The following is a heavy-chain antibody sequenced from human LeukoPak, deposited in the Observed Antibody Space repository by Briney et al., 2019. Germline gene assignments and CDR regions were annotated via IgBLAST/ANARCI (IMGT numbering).Heavy chain of an antibody. CDR3: AKDFMITFGGVIAPIGN. J-gene: IGHJ1*01. CDR2: ISYDGSNK. D-gene: IGHD3-16*02. Sequence: GGSLRLSCAASEFTFSTYGMHWVRQAPGKGLEWVAVISYDGSNKYYADSVKGRFTISRDNSKNTLYLQMNSLRAEDTAVYYCAKDFMITFGGVIAPIGNWGQGTLVTVSS. V-gene: IGHV3-30*18. CDR1: EFTFSTYG.